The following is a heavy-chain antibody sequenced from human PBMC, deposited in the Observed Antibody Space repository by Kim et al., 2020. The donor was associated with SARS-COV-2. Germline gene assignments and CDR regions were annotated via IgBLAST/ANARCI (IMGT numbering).Heavy chain of an antibody. J-gene: IGHJ6*02. CDR2: ISYDGSNK. CDR3: AKDIVGRMDD. D-gene: IGHD1-26*01. CDR1: GFTFSSYG. Sequence: GGSLRLSCAASGFTFSSYGMHWVRQAPGKGLEWVAVISYDGSNKYYTDSVKGRFTISRDNSKNKLYLQMNSLRAEDTAVYYCAKDIVGRMDDWGQRTTIT. V-gene: IGHV3-30*18.